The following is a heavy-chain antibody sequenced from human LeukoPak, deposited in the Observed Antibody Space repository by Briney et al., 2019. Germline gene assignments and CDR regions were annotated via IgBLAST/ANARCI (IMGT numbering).Heavy chain of an antibody. Sequence: SQTLSLTCTGSGGSINSGVYHWSWIRQFPEKGLQWIGYIAQSGSSYYNPSLKSRVTISLGTSNNQFSLQLSSLTAADTALYYCARDSHYDSSGYYLDSWGPGTLVTVSS. CDR3: ARDSHYDSSGYYLDS. J-gene: IGHJ4*02. D-gene: IGHD3-22*01. CDR2: IAQSGSS. CDR1: GGSINSGVYH. V-gene: IGHV4-31*03.